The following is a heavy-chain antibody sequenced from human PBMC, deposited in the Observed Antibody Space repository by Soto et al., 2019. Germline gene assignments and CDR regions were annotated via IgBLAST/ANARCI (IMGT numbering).Heavy chain of an antibody. V-gene: IGHV2-5*02. J-gene: IGHJ4*02. Sequence: QITLKESGPTLVKPTQTLTLTCTFSGFSLSTTRVGVGWIRQPPGAALEWLALLYWDDDKLYSPSLKRRLTITQDTSKNQVVLTLTNMDPVDTATYYCAHSQTSGMRYYFDYWGQGTLVTVSA. CDR3: AHSQTSGMRYYFDY. CDR2: LYWDDDK. CDR1: GFSLSTTRVG.